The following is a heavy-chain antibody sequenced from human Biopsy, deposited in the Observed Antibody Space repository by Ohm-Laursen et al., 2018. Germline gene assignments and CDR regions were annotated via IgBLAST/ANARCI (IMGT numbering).Heavy chain of an antibody. Sequence: SLRLSCAASGFSFDNTGMHWVRQGPGKGLEWVAGISWSRNSKTYAKSVKGRFTISRDNGENTLYLQMNSLRPEDTALYHCTSNTQWERSGYLEGFHIWGHGAMVTVSS. CDR3: TSNTQWERSGYLEGFHI. CDR2: ISWSRNSK. J-gene: IGHJ3*02. CDR1: GFSFDNTG. V-gene: IGHV3-9*01. D-gene: IGHD3-22*01.